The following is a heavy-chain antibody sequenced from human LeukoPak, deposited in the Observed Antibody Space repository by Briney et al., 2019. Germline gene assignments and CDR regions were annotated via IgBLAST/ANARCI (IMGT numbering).Heavy chain of an antibody. D-gene: IGHD5/OR15-5a*01. CDR2: IFYNGST. V-gene: IGHV4-59*01. Sequence: SETLSLTCTVSGGSISTYYWSWIRQSPGKGLEWLGYIFYNGSTNSNPSLKSRVTISVDTSKNQFSLKLSSVTAAEKCLPISFDWWGQGTLVTVSS. CDR1: GGSISTYY. CDR3: FDW. J-gene: IGHJ4*02.